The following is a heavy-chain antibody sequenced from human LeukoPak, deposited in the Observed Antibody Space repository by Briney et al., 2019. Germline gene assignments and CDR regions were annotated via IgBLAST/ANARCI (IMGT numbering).Heavy chain of an antibody. J-gene: IGHJ4*02. CDR3: ARAFGDYPFDY. Sequence: GGSLRLSCAASGFTFSDYSMSWIRQAPGKGLEWVSYMSSSGDTIYYADSVKGRFTISRDNAKNSLYLQMNSLRAEDTAVYYCARAFGDYPFDYWGQGTLVTVSS. CDR1: GFTFSDYS. D-gene: IGHD4-17*01. CDR2: MSSSGDTI. V-gene: IGHV3-11*04.